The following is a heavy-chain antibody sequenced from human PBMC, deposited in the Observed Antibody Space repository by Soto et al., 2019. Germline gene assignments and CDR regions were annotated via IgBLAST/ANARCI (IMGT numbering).Heavy chain of an antibody. D-gene: IGHD1-26*01. CDR3: AKWESGQSFGRDV. CDR2: IYYSGST. V-gene: IGHV4-39*01. Sequence: QLQLQESGPGLVEPSETLSLTCTVSGGSISRSRYYWGRMRQPPGKGLEWIGIIYYSGSTYYSPALKTRVTICVDTSKNKFSLKLISVTAADTAVYYCAKWESGQSFGRDVWGQGTTGTGSS. CDR1: GGSISRSRYY. J-gene: IGHJ6*02.